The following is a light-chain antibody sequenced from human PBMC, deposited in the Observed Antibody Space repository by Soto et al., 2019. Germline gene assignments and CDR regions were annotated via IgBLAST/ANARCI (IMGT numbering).Light chain of an antibody. CDR1: QSVGRY. Sequence: EIVLTQSPATLSLSPGERATLSCRASQSVGRYLVWYQQKVGQTPRLLIYDASNRATGIPARFSASGSGTDLTLTISSLEPEDFAVYYCHQRSDWPLTFGGGTKVEIK. CDR2: DAS. CDR3: HQRSDWPLT. V-gene: IGKV3-11*01. J-gene: IGKJ4*01.